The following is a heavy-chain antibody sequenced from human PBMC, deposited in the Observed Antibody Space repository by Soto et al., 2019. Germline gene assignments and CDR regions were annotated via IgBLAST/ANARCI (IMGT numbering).Heavy chain of an antibody. V-gene: IGHV1-8*01. CDR1: GYTFTSYD. CDR2: MNPNSGNT. CDR3: ARSEVVPAALPLHYYYYYGMDV. D-gene: IGHD2-2*02. J-gene: IGHJ6*02. Sequence: ASVKVSCKASGYTFTSYDINWVRQATGQGLEWMGWMNPNSGNTGYAQKFQGRVTMTRNPSISTAYMELSGLRSEDTALYYCARSEVVPAALPLHYYYYYGMDVWGQGTTVTVSS.